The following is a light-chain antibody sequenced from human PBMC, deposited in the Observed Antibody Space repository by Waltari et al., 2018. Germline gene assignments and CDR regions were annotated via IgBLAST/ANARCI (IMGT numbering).Light chain of an antibody. V-gene: IGLV1-40*01. Sequence: QSVLTQPPSVSGAPGQTVTIPCTGSNSNLGAGYDLLLHQQLPGTVPKPPIYNTNSRPTGVPGRFSGSKIGTSASLVITGLQTEDEADYYCQTYDSSLNGFLIFGGGTRLTV. CDR2: NTN. J-gene: IGLJ2*01. CDR1: NSNLGAGYD. CDR3: QTYDSSLNGFLI.